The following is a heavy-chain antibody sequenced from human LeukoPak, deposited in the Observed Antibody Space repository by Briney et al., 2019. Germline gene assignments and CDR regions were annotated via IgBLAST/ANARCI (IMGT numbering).Heavy chain of an antibody. D-gene: IGHD2-15*01. CDR3: TRQGSPLAFDI. CDR1: GFTVSSNY. CDR2: INSDESST. J-gene: IGHJ3*02. Sequence: GGSLRLSCAASGFTVSSNYMSWVRQAPGKGLVWVSRINSDESSTSYADSVKGRFTISRDNAKNTVYVQMNSLRAEDTAVYYCTRQGSPLAFDIWGQGTMVTVSS. V-gene: IGHV3-74*01.